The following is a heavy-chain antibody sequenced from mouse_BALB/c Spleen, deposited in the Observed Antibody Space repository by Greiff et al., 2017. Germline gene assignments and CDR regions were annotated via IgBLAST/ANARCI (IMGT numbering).Heavy chain of an antibody. Sequence: EVKLVESGGGLVQPGGSRKLSCAASGFTFSSFGMHWVRQAPEKGLEWVAYISSGSSTIYYADTVKGRFTISRDNPKNTLFLQMTSLRSEDTAMYYGARDELGRLDYWGQGTTLTVSS. CDR1: GFTFSSFG. CDR2: ISSGSSTI. CDR3: ARDELGRLDY. J-gene: IGHJ2*01. D-gene: IGHD4-1*01. V-gene: IGHV5-17*02.